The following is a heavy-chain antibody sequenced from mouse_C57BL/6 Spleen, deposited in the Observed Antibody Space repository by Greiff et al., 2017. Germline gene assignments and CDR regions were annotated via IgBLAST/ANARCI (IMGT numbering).Heavy chain of an antibody. CDR2: IDPSDSYT. CDR3: ARSFTTVVAKEYYFDY. Sequence: QVQLQQPGAELVMPGASVKLSCKASGYTFTSYWMHWVKQRPGQGLEWIGEIDPSDSYTNYNQKFKGKSTLTVDKSSSTAYMQLSSLTSEDSAVYYCARSFTTVVAKEYYFDYWGQGTTLTVSS. CDR1: GYTFTSYW. D-gene: IGHD1-1*01. J-gene: IGHJ2*01. V-gene: IGHV1-69*01.